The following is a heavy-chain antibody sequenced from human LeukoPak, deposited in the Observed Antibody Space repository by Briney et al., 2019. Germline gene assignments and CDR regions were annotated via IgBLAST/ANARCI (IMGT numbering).Heavy chain of an antibody. CDR1: GFTFSSYS. V-gene: IGHV3-48*01. CDR2: ISSSSSTI. Sequence: GGSLRLSCAASGFTFSSYSMNWVRQAPGKGLEWVSYISSSSSTIYYADSVKGRFTISRDNAKNSLYLQMNSLRAEDTAMYYCARDDGYYDSSGQYYYYYMDVWGKGTTVTASS. CDR3: ARDDGYYDSSGQYYYYYMDV. J-gene: IGHJ6*03. D-gene: IGHD3-22*01.